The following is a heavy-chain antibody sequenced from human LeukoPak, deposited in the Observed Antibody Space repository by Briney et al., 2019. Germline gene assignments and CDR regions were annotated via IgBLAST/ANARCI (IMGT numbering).Heavy chain of an antibody. V-gene: IGHV3-64D*09. J-gene: IGHJ4*02. CDR1: GFTFSAYA. CDR2: ISSNGGSS. CDR3: VRGRIGILDS. Sequence: QPGGSLRLSCSASGFTFSAYAMYWVRQAPGKGLEYVSGISSNGGSSFYADSVKGRFTISRDNSKNTLYLQMSSLRAEDTAVYYCVRGRIGILDSWGQGTLVIVSP. D-gene: IGHD1-26*01.